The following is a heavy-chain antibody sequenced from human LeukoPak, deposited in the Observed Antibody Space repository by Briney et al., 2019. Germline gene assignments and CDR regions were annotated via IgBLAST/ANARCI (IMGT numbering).Heavy chain of an antibody. J-gene: IGHJ4*02. CDR2: IYHSGST. Sequence: PSETLSLTCAVSGGSISSGGYSWSWIRQPPGKGLEWIGYIYHSGSTYYNPSLKSRVTISVDRSKNQFSLKLSSVTAADTAVYYCARRTVTPVRGITIACDYWGQRTLVTLSS. CDR3: ARRTVTPVRGITIACDY. CDR1: GGSISSGGYS. V-gene: IGHV4-30-2*01. D-gene: IGHD3-10*01.